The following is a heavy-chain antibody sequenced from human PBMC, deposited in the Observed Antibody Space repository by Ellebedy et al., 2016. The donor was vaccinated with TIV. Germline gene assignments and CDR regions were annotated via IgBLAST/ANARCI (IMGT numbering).Heavy chain of an antibody. CDR2: INSDGSST. V-gene: IGHV3-74*01. CDR1: GFTFSSYA. D-gene: IGHD1-14*01. CDR3: ARDGPDSDLDY. J-gene: IGHJ4*02. Sequence: PGGSLRLSCAASGFTFSSYAMHWVRQAPGKGLVWVSRINSDGSSTSYADSVKGRFTISRDNAKHTLYLQMNSLRAEDTAVYYCARDGPDSDLDYWGQGTLVTVSS.